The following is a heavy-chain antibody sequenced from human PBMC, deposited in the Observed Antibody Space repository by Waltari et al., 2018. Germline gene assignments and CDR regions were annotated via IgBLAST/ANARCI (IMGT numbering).Heavy chain of an antibody. J-gene: IGHJ1*01. CDR2: INIDGSST. CDR1: GFTFSNYL. D-gene: IGHD3-10*01. V-gene: IGHV3-74*01. Sequence: EVQLVESGGGLVQPGGSLRLSCAASGFTFSNYLMHWVRQAPGRGLMLVERINIDGSSTDYAEAVKGRFTISRDNAKNTLYLHMNSLRAEDTAVYYCASGDDWGRGTLVTVSS. CDR3: ASGDD.